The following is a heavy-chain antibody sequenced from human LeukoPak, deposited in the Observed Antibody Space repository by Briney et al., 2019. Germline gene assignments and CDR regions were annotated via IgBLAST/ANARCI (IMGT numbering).Heavy chain of an antibody. Sequence: SETLSLTCTVSGGSISSSSYYWGWIRQPPGKGLEWIGSIYYSGSTYYNPSLKSRVTISVDTSKNQFSLKLSSVTAADTAVYYCARHTRALRPPYYYYYMDVWGKGTTVTISS. CDR3: ARHTRALRPPYYYYYMDV. V-gene: IGHV4-39*01. CDR1: GGSISSSSYY. CDR2: IYYSGST. J-gene: IGHJ6*03.